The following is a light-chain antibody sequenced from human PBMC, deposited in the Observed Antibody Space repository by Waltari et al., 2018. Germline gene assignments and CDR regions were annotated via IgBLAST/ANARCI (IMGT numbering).Light chain of an antibody. J-gene: IGLJ3*02. CDR3: CSYAGDAVYM. Sequence: QSALTQPRSVSGSPGQSVTISCTGTSSDVGPYRYVSWCQHHPGKAPKVMIFDVSRRPPGVPDRFAGSKSGNTASLTISGLQAEDEADYYCCSYAGDAVYMFGGGTKVTVL. CDR1: SSDVGPYRY. CDR2: DVS. V-gene: IGLV2-11*01.